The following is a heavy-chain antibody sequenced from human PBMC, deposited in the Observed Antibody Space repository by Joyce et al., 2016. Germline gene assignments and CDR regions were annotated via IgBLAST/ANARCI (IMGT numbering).Heavy chain of an antibody. V-gene: IGHV3-21*01. CDR2: ISDTSYYI. J-gene: IGHJ6*02. D-gene: IGHD3-16*01. CDR3: ARGGISYYYAMDV. CDR1: GSTFISSS. Sequence: QLVESGGGVVKPGGSLRLSCEASGSTFISSSMSWFHQDSGKGLGWGAAISDTSYYIFHAETGRGRFTVSRDNAKKTLYLQMNCLRAEDSAVFYCARGGISYYYAMDVWGQGTTVTVSS.